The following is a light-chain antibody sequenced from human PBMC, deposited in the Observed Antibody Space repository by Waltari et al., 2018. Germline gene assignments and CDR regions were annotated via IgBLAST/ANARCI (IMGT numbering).Light chain of an antibody. V-gene: IGLV3-19*01. CDR2: GQE. Sequence: SSELPQDPAVSVALGQTVRTTCQGDSLRRYSDSWYHQRPGQAPVLVLYGQEHRPSGIPDRFSGSTSGDTATLTITGTQAEDEADYYCLSRDITSTRFFGGGTRLTV. J-gene: IGLJ2*01. CDR1: SLRRYS. CDR3: LSRDITSTRF.